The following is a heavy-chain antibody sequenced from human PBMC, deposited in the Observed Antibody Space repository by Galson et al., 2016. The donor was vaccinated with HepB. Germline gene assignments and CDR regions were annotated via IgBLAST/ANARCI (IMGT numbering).Heavy chain of an antibody. J-gene: IGHJ4*02. CDR3: ARRSARARFDY. CDR1: GGSISSSSYY. V-gene: IGHV4-39*01. CDR2: IYYSGTT. D-gene: IGHD3-10*01. Sequence: ETLSLTCTVSGGSISSSSYYWGWIRQPPGQGLEWIGTIYYSGTTYYNPSLRSRVTISVDTSKNQFSLKLSSVTAADTAVYFWARRSARARFDYWGQGTLRTVSS.